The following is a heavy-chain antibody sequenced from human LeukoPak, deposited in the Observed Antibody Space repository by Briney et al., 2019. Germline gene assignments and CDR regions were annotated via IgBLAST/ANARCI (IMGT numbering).Heavy chain of an antibody. CDR1: GFTFSGYV. D-gene: IGHD3-22*01. J-gene: IGHJ4*02. Sequence: GGSLRLSCAASGFTFSGYVMTWVRQAPGKGLEWVSAITGSGDVTHYADSVKGRFSISRDNSNNTLYLLMSSLRGEDTAVYYCVSQTFYYESSGPKERIIDYWGQGTLVTVSS. CDR2: ITGSGDVT. V-gene: IGHV3-23*01. CDR3: VSQTFYYESSGPKERIIDY.